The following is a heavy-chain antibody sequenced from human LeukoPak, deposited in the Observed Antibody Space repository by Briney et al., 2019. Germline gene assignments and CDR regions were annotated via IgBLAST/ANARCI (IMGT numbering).Heavy chain of an antibody. V-gene: IGHV4-61*02. J-gene: IGHJ5*02. CDR2: IYTSGST. CDR1: GGSISSGSYY. Sequence: SQTLSLTCTVSGGSISSGSYYWSWIRQPAGKGLEWIGRIYTSGSTNYNPSHKSRVTISVDTSKNQFSLKLSSVTAADTAVYYCARVVHTDGWFDPWGQGTLVTVSS. CDR3: ARVVHTDGWFDP.